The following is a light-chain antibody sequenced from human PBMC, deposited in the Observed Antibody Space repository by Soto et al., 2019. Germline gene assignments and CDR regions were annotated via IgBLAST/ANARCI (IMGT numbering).Light chain of an antibody. V-gene: IGLV2-14*01. CDR2: EVS. Sequence: QFALPQPASLSGSPGQSITISCTGTSSDVGAYNYVSWYQQQSGKAPKLLIHEVSSRPAGVSDRFSGSKSGNTASLTISGLQAEDEADYYCSAFATSSAYVFGIGTKVTVL. CDR3: SAFATSSAYV. J-gene: IGLJ1*01. CDR1: SSDVGAYNY.